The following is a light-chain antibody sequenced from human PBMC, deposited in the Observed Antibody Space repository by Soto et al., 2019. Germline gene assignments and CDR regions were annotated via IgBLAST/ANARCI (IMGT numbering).Light chain of an antibody. CDR2: GAS. Sequence: EIVMTQSPATLSVSPGERATLSCRASQSVSSNLAWYQQKPGQAPRLLIYGASIRATGIPARFSGSGSGTEFTLTLSSLQSEDFAVYYCQQYTNWPPITFGQGTRLEIK. CDR1: QSVSSN. J-gene: IGKJ5*01. CDR3: QQYTNWPPIT. V-gene: IGKV3D-15*01.